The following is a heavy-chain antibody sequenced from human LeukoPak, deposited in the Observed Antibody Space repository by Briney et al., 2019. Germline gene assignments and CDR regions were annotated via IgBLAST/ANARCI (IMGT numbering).Heavy chain of an antibody. V-gene: IGHV3-33*01. CDR2: IWYDGSNK. J-gene: IGHJ4*02. CDR1: GFTFSSYG. CDR3: ARDLDGYSGSYEYYFDY. Sequence: PGGSLRLSCAASGFTFSSYGMHWVRQAPGKGLEWVAVIWYDGSNKYYADSVKGRFTISRDNSKNTLYLQMNSPRAEDTAVYYCARDLDGYSGSYEYYFDYWGQGTLVTVSS. D-gene: IGHD1-26*01.